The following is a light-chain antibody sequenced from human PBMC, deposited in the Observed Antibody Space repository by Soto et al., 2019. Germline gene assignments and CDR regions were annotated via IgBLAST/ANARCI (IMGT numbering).Light chain of an antibody. CDR2: GAS. Sequence: IVLTQSPGTLSLSPGERATLSCRASQSVSSSYLAWYQQKPGQAPRLLIYGASSTATGIPDRFSGSGSGTDFTLTINRLEPEDFAVYYCQQYGSSITFGQGTRLEIK. V-gene: IGKV3-20*01. CDR3: QQYGSSIT. J-gene: IGKJ5*01. CDR1: QSVSSSY.